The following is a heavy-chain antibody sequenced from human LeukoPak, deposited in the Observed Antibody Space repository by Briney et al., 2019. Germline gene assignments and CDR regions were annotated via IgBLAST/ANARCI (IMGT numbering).Heavy chain of an antibody. Sequence: ASVKVSCKASGYTFTDYYMHWVRQAPGQGLEWMGWINPNSGGTNYAQKFRGRVTMTRDTSVSTAYMELSRLRSDDTAVCYCARDRSRYFDYWGQGILVTVSS. CDR3: ARDRSRYFDY. J-gene: IGHJ4*02. CDR1: GYTFTDYY. CDR2: INPNSGGT. V-gene: IGHV1-2*02.